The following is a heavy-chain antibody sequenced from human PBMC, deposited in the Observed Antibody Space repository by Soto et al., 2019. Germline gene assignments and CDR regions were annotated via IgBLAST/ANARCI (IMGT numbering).Heavy chain of an antibody. V-gene: IGHV3-11*05. CDR1: GFTFSDYY. CDR3: ARGSNYYDSRAQRGRAFEI. D-gene: IGHD3-22*01. Sequence: QVQLVESGGGLVKPGGSLRLSCAASGFTFSDYYMSWIRQAPGKGLEWVSYISSSSSYTNYADSVKGRFTISRDNAKNSLYLQMNRLRAEDTAVYYCARGSNYYDSRAQRGRAFEIWGQGTMVTVSS. CDR2: ISSSSSYT. J-gene: IGHJ3*02.